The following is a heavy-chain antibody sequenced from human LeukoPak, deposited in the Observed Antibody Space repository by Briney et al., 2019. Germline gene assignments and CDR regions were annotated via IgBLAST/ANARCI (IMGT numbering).Heavy chain of an antibody. CDR2: MNPNSGNT. V-gene: IGHV1-8*01. Sequence: ASVKVSCKASGYTFTGYDINWVRQATGQGLEWMGWMNPNSGNTGYAQKFQGRVTMTRNTSISTAYMELSSLRSEDTAVYYCAREGGIVGATNGFDYWGQGTLVTVSS. CDR3: AREGGIVGATNGFDY. CDR1: GYTFTGYD. J-gene: IGHJ4*02. D-gene: IGHD1-26*01.